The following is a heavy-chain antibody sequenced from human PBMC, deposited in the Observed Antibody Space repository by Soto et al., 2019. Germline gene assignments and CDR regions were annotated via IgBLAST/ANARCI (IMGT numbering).Heavy chain of an antibody. D-gene: IGHD3-16*01. CDR1: GFTFSSYA. CDR3: AKDLAPRSYYYGMDV. Sequence: GGSLRLSCAASGFTFSSYAMSWVRQAPGKGLEWVSAISGSGGSTYYADSVKGRFAISRDNSKNTLYLQMNSLRAEDTAVYYCAKDLAPRSYYYGMDVWGQGTTVTVSS. CDR2: ISGSGGST. V-gene: IGHV3-23*01. J-gene: IGHJ6*02.